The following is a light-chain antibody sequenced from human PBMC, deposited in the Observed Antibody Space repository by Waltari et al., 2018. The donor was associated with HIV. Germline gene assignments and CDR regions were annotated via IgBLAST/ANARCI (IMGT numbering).Light chain of an antibody. CDR2: KNI. CDR1: YSNIGSDN. Sequence: QSVLTQPPSASGTPGQRVTLPCSGSYSNIGSDNVYWYQHLPGTAPKLLIYKNIQRPSGVPDRFSGSKSGASAYLAISGLRSEDEADYYCTGWDASLSEYVFGPGTRVTV. J-gene: IGLJ1*01. CDR3: TGWDASLSEYV. V-gene: IGLV1-47*01.